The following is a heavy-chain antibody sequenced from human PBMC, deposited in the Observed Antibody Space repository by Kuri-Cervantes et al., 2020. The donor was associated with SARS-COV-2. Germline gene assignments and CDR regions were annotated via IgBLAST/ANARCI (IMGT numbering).Heavy chain of an antibody. CDR1: GFTFNRYS. CDR2: ISSRRNYI. Sequence: GGSLRLSCAASGFTFNRYSMNWVRQAPGKELEWVSSISSRRNYIYYADSVKGRFTISRNNAKNSLYLQMSSLRAEDTAVYYCARDLRLGKSLDYWGQGTQVTVSS. V-gene: IGHV3-21*01. CDR3: ARDLRLGKSLDY. D-gene: IGHD7-27*01. J-gene: IGHJ4*02.